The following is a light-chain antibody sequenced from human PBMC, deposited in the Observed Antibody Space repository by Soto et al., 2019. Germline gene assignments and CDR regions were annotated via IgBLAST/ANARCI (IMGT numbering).Light chain of an antibody. CDR2: GAS. CDR1: QSVTSNY. Sequence: ESVLPQSPDILSLSPGERATLSCRASQSVTSNYLAWYQHKPGQAPRLLIQGASNRATGIPDRFSGSGSGTDFTLTINRLEPEDFAVFYCHQYGTSPLSFGQGTKLEIK. J-gene: IGKJ2*03. CDR3: HQYGTSPLS. V-gene: IGKV3-20*01.